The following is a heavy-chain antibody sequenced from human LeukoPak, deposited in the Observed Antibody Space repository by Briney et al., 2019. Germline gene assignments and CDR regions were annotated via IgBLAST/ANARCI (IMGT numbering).Heavy chain of an antibody. CDR1: GYTFTSYD. D-gene: IGHD6-19*01. V-gene: IGHV1-8*01. Sequence: ASVKVSCKASGYTFTSYDINWVRQATGQGLEWMGWMNPNSGNTGYAQKFQGRVTMTRNTSISTAYMELSSLRSEDTAVYYCASLIAVAGTRXYWGQGTLVTVSS. J-gene: IGHJ4*02. CDR3: ASLIAVAGTRXY. CDR2: MNPNSGNT.